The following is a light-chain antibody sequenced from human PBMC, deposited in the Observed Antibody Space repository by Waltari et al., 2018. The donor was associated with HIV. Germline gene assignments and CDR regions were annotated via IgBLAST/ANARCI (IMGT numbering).Light chain of an antibody. CDR1: NSNIGSNL. CDR3: AVWDDSLNGPV. Sequence: QSLLTQPPSASGTPGQRVTTPCSGSNSNIGSNLVTWYQHLPGRAPTPLIYRNNQRPSGVPDRFSGSKSGTSASLAISGLQSEDDADYSCAVWDDSLNGPVFGGGTKLTVL. J-gene: IGLJ3*02. CDR2: RNN. V-gene: IGLV1-44*01.